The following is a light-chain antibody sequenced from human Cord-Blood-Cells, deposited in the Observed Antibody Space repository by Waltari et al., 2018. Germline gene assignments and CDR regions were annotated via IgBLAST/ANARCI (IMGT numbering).Light chain of an antibody. J-gene: IGKJ5*01. CDR1: QSVSSY. CDR2: DAS. V-gene: IGKV3-11*01. Sequence: EIVLTQSPATLSLSPGERATLSCRASQSVSSYLAWYQQKPGQAPRLLIYDASNRATGIQARFSGSGSGTYFTLTISSLEPEDFAVYYCQQRSNWPITFGQGTRLEIK. CDR3: QQRSNWPIT.